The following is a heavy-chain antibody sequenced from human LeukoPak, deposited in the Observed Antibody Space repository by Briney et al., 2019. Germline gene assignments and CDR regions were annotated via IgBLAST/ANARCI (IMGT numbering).Heavy chain of an antibody. J-gene: IGHJ4*02. Sequence: PGGSLRLSCAASGFTFSSYGMHWVRQAPGKGLEWVSTISDGDTYTYYADSVKGRFTISRDKSKNTLYLQMNSLRAEDTAVYYCARRRYNWNAIDYWGQGTLVTVSS. CDR3: ARRRYNWNAIDY. CDR2: ISDGDTYT. D-gene: IGHD1-20*01. CDR1: GFTFSSYG. V-gene: IGHV3-23*01.